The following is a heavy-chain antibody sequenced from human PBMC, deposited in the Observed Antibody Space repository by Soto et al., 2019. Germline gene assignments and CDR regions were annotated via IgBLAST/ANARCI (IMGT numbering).Heavy chain of an antibody. Sequence: QVQLVESGGGVVQPGRSLRLSSAASGFTFRKYAMHWVRQAPGKGLECVAVISYDGGNKFYRDYVKGRFTISRDNSKNTLYLQINSLRYEDTAVYYCARGDREDIAVVIGVRPGEYGVDVWGQGTTVTVSS. J-gene: IGHJ6*02. CDR3: ARGDREDIAVVIGVRPGEYGVDV. CDR1: GFTFRKYA. V-gene: IGHV3-30-3*01. D-gene: IGHD2-15*01. CDR2: ISYDGGNK.